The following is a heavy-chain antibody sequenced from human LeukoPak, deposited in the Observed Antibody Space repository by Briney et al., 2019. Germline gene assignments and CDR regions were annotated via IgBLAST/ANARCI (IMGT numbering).Heavy chain of an antibody. J-gene: IGHJ2*01. V-gene: IGHV3-23*01. Sequence: GGSLRLSCAASGFTFSSYAMSWVRQAPGKGLEWVSAISGSGGSTYYADSVKGRFTVSRDNFKNTLYLQMNSLRAEDTAVYYCARQKRTVVPPLWGLWGRGTLVTVSS. CDR1: GFTFSSYA. D-gene: IGHD3-10*01. CDR3: ARQKRTVVPPLWGL. CDR2: ISGSGGST.